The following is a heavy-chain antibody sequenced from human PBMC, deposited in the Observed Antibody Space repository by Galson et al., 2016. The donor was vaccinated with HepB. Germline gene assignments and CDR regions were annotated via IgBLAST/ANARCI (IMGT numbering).Heavy chain of an antibody. V-gene: IGHV1-18*04. Sequence: SVKVSCKAYGYTFTRYGINWVRQAPGQGLEWLGWISAYNGNTEYAQNVQGRVTMTTETYTSTAYMELWSLKSDDTAVYYCVRDINWGKRGLPDSLGDYWGQGTLVTVSS. CDR3: VRDINWGKRGLPDSLGDY. CDR2: ISAYNGNT. D-gene: IGHD7-27*01. CDR1: GYTFTRYG. J-gene: IGHJ4*02.